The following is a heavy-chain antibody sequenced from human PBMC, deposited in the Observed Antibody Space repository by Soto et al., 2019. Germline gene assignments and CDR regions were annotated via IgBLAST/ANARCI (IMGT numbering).Heavy chain of an antibody. D-gene: IGHD3-16*02. CDR2: ISYDGSNK. V-gene: IGHV3-30-3*01. CDR1: GFTFSSYA. J-gene: IGHJ3*02. Sequence: GGSLRLACAASGFTFSSYAMHWVRQAPGKGLEWVAVISYDGSNKYYADSVKGRFTISRDNSKNTLYLQMNSLRAEDTAVYYCARDLYYDYVWGSYRHPGAFDIWGQGTMVTVSS. CDR3: ARDLYYDYVWGSYRHPGAFDI.